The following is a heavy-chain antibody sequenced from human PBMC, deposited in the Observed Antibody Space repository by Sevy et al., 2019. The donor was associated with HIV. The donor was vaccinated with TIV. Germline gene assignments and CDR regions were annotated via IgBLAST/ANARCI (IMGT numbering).Heavy chain of an antibody. CDR2: IKQDGSEK. V-gene: IGHV3-7*03. J-gene: IGHJ4*02. D-gene: IGHD5-18*01. CDR3: AREMMNTAMDPGFDY. Sequence: GGSLRLSCAASGFTFSSYWMSWVRQAPGKGLEWVANIKQDGSEKYYVDSVKGRFTISRDNAKNSLYLQMNSLRAEDTAVYYCAREMMNTAMDPGFDYWGQGTLLTVSS. CDR1: GFTFSSYW.